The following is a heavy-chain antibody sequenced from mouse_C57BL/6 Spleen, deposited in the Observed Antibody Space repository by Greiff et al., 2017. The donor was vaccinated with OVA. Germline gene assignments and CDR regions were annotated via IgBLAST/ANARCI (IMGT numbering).Heavy chain of an antibody. D-gene: IGHD1-1*01. CDR2: ISNLAYSI. CDR3: AREGYYGSSGGFAY. J-gene: IGHJ3*01. V-gene: IGHV5-15*01. Sequence: EVHLVESGGGLVQPGGSLKLSCAASGFTFSDYGMAWVRQAPRKGPEWVAFISNLAYSIYYADTVTGRFTISRENAKNTLYLEMSSLRSEDTAMYYCAREGYYGSSGGFAYWGQGTLVTVSA. CDR1: GFTFSDYG.